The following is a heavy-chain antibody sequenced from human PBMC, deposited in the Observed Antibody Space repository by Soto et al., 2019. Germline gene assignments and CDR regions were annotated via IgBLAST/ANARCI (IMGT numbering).Heavy chain of an antibody. D-gene: IGHD2-2*01. CDR3: ARLNPIVVVRTAMGWFDP. V-gene: IGHV4-31*03. CDR1: GDSISSGGYY. CDR2: IFYSGYS. Sequence: QVQLQESGPGLVKPSQTLSLTCTVSGDSISSGGYYWSWIRQSPGKGLEWIGYIFYSGYSYYNPSLQSRLFISLDTSKNHFALWLSSVTAADTAVYYCARLNPIVVVRTAMGWFDPWGQGALVTVSS. J-gene: IGHJ5*02.